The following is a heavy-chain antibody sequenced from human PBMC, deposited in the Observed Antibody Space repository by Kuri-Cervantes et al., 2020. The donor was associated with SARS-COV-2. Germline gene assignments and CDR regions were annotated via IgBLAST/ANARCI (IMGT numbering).Heavy chain of an antibody. CDR3: ARTGWATVTTSTGWLQFGVLDY. V-gene: IGHV1-18*01. CDR1: GYTFTSYG. J-gene: IGHJ4*02. Sequence: ASVKVSCKASGYTFTSYGISWVRQAPGQGLEWMGWISAYNGNTNYAQKFQGRVTITADESTSTAYMELSSLRSEDTAVYYCARTGWATVTTSTGWLQFGVLDYWGQGTLVTVSS. D-gene: IGHD4-11*01. CDR2: ISAYNGNT.